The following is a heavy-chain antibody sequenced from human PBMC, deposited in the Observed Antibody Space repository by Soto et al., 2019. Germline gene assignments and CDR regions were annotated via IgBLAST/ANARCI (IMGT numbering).Heavy chain of an antibody. Sequence: QVQLQESGPGLVNPSGTVSLTCAISGDSMSRSTWWNWVRQPPGEGLEWIGEIYHTGTTNYNPSLRSRVTISVDTSKNQFSLTLSSVTAADTAVYFCAREVGGYCSDSRCSSGGWFDPWGQGTLVTVSS. CDR1: GDSMSRSTW. CDR2: IYHTGTT. V-gene: IGHV4-4*02. D-gene: IGHD2-15*01. J-gene: IGHJ5*02. CDR3: AREVGGYCSDSRCSSGGWFDP.